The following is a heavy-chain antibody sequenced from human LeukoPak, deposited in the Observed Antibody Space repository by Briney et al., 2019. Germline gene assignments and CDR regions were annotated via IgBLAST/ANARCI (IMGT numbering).Heavy chain of an antibody. CDR2: IYYSGST. J-gene: IGHJ4*02. D-gene: IGHD6-19*01. CDR1: GGSISSSSYY. Sequence: PSETLSLTCTVSGGSISSSSYYWGWIRQPPGKGLEWIGSIYYSGSTYYNPSLKSRVTISVDTSKNQFSLKLSSVTAADTAVYYCARDNEWLVLGYWGQGALVTVSS. V-gene: IGHV4-39*02. CDR3: ARDNEWLVLGY.